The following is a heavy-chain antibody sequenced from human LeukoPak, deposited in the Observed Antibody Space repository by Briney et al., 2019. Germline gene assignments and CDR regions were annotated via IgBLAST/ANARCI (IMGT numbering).Heavy chain of an antibody. V-gene: IGHV3-7*01. CDR1: GFSFSGYW. J-gene: IGHJ6*03. D-gene: IGHD2-2*01. Sequence: PGGSLRLSCAASGFSFSGYWITWARQAPGKGLEWVANIKQDGSDKNYVDSVKGRFTISRDNAKNSLYLQMNSLRAEDTAVYYCARSSAIAYYYMDVWGKGTTVTVSS. CDR2: IKQDGSDK. CDR3: ARSSAIAYYYMDV.